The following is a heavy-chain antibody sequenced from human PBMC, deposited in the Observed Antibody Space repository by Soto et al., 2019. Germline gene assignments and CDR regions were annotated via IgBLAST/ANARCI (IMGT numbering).Heavy chain of an antibody. J-gene: IGHJ6*02. CDR1: GFTFSSYA. CDR2: ISGSGGST. V-gene: IGHV3-23*01. Sequence: GGSLRLSCAASGFTFSSYAMSWVRQAPGKGLEWVSAISGSGGSTYYADSVKGRFTISRDNSKNTLYLQMNSLRAEDTAVYYCAKEQVAAAPYYYYGMDVWGQGTTVTVSS. D-gene: IGHD6-13*01. CDR3: AKEQVAAAPYYYYGMDV.